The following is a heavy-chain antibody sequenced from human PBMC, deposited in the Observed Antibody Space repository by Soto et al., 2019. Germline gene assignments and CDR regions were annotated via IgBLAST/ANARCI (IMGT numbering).Heavy chain of an antibody. J-gene: IGHJ4*02. CDR1: GITFSSYA. CDR2: ISGSGGST. D-gene: IGHD2-2*01. V-gene: IGHV3-23*01. CDR3: AKGGRYCSSTSCYEN. Sequence: EVQLLESGGGLVQPGGSLRLSCAASGITFSSYAMSWVRQAPGKGLEWVSAISGSGGSTYYADSVKGRFTISRDNSKNTLYLQMNSLRAEDTAVYYCAKGGRYCSSTSCYENWGQGTLVTVSS.